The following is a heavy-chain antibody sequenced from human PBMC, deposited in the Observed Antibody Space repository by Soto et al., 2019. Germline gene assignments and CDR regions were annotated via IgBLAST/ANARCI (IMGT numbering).Heavy chain of an antibody. D-gene: IGHD6-13*01. J-gene: IGHJ4*02. CDR1: GFTFSSYA. Sequence: QVQLVESGGGVVQPGRSLRLSCAASGFTFSSYAMHWVRQAPGKGLEWVAIISYDARKKYYADSVKGRFTISRDSSKNTLYLQKNSLRADHTAVYYCARGYSSSSGAFDYWCQGTLVTVSS. CDR3: ARGYSSSSGAFDY. CDR2: ISYDARKK. V-gene: IGHV3-30*04.